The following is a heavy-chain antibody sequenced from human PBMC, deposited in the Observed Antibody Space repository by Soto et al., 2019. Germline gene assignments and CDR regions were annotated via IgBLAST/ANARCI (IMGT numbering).Heavy chain of an antibody. CDR3: ANDEVLVEVVARDYYGMDV. V-gene: IGHV3-30*18. D-gene: IGHD2-15*01. CDR2: ILYDGKKN. CDR1: GFTFSSYG. J-gene: IGHJ6*02. Sequence: QVQLVESGGGVVQPGRSLRLSCAASGFTFSSYGMHWVRQAPGKGLEWVALILYDGKKNYYADSVKGRFTISRDNSKNTLYLKMNSLRAEDTAVYYCANDEVLVEVVARDYYGMDVWGQGTTVTVSS.